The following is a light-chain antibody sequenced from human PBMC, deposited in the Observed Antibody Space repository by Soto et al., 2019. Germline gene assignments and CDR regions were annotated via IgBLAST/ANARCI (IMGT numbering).Light chain of an antibody. CDR1: QNINSN. Sequence: EILMTQSPLTLSVSPGEGATLSCRASQNINSNLAWYQQRPGQAPRDLIYGASSTASGIANRFSGSGSGTDFTLTINRLEPDDFAVYYCQQYKDWPPPTFGGGTRVESK. CDR3: QQYKDWPPPT. J-gene: IGKJ4*01. CDR2: GAS. V-gene: IGKV3D-15*01.